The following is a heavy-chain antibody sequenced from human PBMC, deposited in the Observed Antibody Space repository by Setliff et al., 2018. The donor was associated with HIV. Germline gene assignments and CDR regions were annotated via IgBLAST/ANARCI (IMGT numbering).Heavy chain of an antibody. CDR1: GGSISSYY. D-gene: IGHD1-7*01. CDR3: ARHGVIAELYYLDS. Sequence: ASETLSLTCTISGGSISSYYWSWIRQPPGKGLEWIGSIYYSGSTYYNPSLKSRVTISVDTSKNDISLKLSSVTAADTAVYYCARHGVIAELYYLDSWGQGTLVTVSS. CDR2: IYYSGST. V-gene: IGHV4-59*05. J-gene: IGHJ4*02.